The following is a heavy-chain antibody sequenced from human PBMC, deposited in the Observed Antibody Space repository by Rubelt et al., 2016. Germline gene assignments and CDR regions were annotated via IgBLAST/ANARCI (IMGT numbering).Heavy chain of an antibody. CDR3: AHSPYRSSSWLEYYFDY. V-gene: IGHV2-5*02. Sequence: QITLKESGPTLVKPTQTLTLTCTFSGFSLSTSGVGVGWIRQPPGKALEWLALIYWDDDKRYSPSLKSRLTLTKATSKNQVVLTMTSMAPVDTATYYCAHSPYRSSSWLEYYFDYWGQGTLVTVSS. CDR1: GFSLSTSGVG. CDR2: IYWDDDK. J-gene: IGHJ4*02. D-gene: IGHD6-13*01.